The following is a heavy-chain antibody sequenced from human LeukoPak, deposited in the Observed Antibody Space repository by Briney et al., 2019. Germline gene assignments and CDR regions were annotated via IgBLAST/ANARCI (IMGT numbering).Heavy chain of an antibody. CDR2: TYCRSKWYH. CDR3: ARGNRDFDS. D-gene: IGHD2-21*02. CDR1: GDSVSTNSAA. J-gene: IGHJ5*01. Sequence: SQTLSLTCAISGDSVSTNSAAWNWIRQSPSRGLEWLGRTYCRSKWYHDYAPSVQSRITINPDTSKNQFSLHLNSVTPEDTAVYYCARGNRDFDSWGQGTLITVSS. V-gene: IGHV6-1*01.